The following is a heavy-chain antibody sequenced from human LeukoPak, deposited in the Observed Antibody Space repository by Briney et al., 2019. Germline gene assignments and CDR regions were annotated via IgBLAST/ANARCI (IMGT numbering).Heavy chain of an antibody. J-gene: IGHJ3*02. CDR2: ISGSGDTT. V-gene: IGHV3-23*01. Sequence: PGGSLRLSCAASGFTFTNCAMSWVRQAPGKGLEWVSAISGSGDTTYYADSVNGRFTISRDNSKNTLYLQMNSLRAEDTALYYCARGGEGAFDIWGQGTMVTVSS. CDR1: GFTFTNCA. D-gene: IGHD3-10*01. CDR3: ARGGEGAFDI.